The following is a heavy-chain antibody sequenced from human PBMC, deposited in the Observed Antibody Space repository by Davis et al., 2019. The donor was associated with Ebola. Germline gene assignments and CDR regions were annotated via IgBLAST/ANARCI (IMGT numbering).Heavy chain of an antibody. Sequence: GESLKISCAASGFTFSSYGMHWVRQAPGKGLEWVAVISYDGSNKYYADSVKGRFTISRDNSKNTLYLQMGSLRAEDMAVYYCARVGYSYGLDYWGQGTLVTVSS. J-gene: IGHJ4*02. CDR2: ISYDGSNK. D-gene: IGHD5-18*01. V-gene: IGHV3-30*03. CDR3: ARVGYSYGLDY. CDR1: GFTFSSYG.